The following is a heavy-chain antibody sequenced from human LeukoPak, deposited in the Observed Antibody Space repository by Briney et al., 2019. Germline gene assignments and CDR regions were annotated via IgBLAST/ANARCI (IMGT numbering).Heavy chain of an antibody. CDR1: GFTFSSYW. V-gene: IGHV3-11*04. J-gene: IGHJ4*02. D-gene: IGHD3-22*01. CDR2: ISSSGSTI. CDR3: ARDDYDSSGGSDY. Sequence: PGGSLRLSCAASGFTFSSYWMSWIRQAPGKGLEWVSYISSSGSTIYYADSVKGRFTISRDNAKNSLYLQMNSLRAEDTAVYYCARDDYDSSGGSDYWGQGTLVTVSS.